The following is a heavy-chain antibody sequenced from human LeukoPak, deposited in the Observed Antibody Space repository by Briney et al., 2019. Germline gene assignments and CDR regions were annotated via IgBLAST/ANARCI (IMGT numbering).Heavy chain of an antibody. CDR2: ISYDGSNK. J-gene: IGHJ4*02. D-gene: IGHD5-12*01. V-gene: IGHV3-30*18. Sequence: GGSLRLSCAASGFTFGSYGMHWVRQAPGKGLEWVAVISYDGSNKYYADSVKGRFTISRDNSKNTLYLQMNSLRAEDTAVYYCAKEVWPGNTGWHLFDYWGQGVLVTVSS. CDR3: AKEVWPGNTGWHLFDY. CDR1: GFTFGSYG.